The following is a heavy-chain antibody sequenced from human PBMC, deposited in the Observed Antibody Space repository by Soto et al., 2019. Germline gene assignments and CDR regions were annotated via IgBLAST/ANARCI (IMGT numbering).Heavy chain of an antibody. D-gene: IGHD3-22*01. J-gene: IGHJ4*02. CDR2: ISGSGGST. CDR1: GFTFSSYA. CDR3: AKVLTYNYDSSGRDY. Sequence: GGSLRLSCAASGFTFSSYAMSWVRQAPGKGLEWVSAISGSGGSTYYADSVKGRFTISRDNSKNTLYLQMNSLRAEDTAVYYCAKVLTYNYDSSGRDYWGQGTLVTVSS. V-gene: IGHV3-23*01.